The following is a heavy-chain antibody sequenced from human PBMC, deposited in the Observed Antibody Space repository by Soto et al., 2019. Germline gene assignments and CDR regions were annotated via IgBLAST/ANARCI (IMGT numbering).Heavy chain of an antibody. CDR3: ARDGGYDPSYYYYGMDV. CDR2: IIPIFNTA. J-gene: IGHJ6*02. Sequence: QVQLVQSGAEVKKPGSSVKVSCKASGDTFSTYAISWVRQAPGQGLEWMGGIIPIFNTANYPQKFQGRVTITADASTSTAYMEVSSLRSDDTAVYYCARDGGYDPSYYYYGMDVWGQGTTVIVSS. CDR1: GDTFSTYA. D-gene: IGHD5-12*01. V-gene: IGHV1-69*01.